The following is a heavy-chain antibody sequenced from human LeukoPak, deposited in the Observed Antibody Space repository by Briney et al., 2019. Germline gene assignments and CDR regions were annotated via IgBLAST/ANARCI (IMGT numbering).Heavy chain of an antibody. Sequence: GRSLRLSCVASGFTFVDYAMHWVRQAPGKGLEWVSGISWNSGSIGYADSVKGRFTISRDNAKNSLYLQMNGLRAEDTALYYCAKDIRAARLNGYFDYWGQGTLVTVSS. V-gene: IGHV3-9*01. CDR2: ISWNSGSI. CDR3: AKDIRAARLNGYFDY. D-gene: IGHD6-6*01. J-gene: IGHJ4*02. CDR1: GFTFVDYA.